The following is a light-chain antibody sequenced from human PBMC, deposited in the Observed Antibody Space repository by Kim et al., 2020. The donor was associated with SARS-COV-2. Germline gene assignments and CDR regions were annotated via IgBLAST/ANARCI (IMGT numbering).Light chain of an antibody. Sequence: DVVMTQSPLSLPVTLGQPASISCRSSRSLVYSDGKTYLSWFQQRPGQSPRRLLYKVSDRDPGVPDRFSGSGSGTDFTLKISRVEAEDVGVYYRMQSTHWPPFTFGPGTKVDIK. CDR3: MQSTHWPPFT. V-gene: IGKV2-30*01. J-gene: IGKJ3*01. CDR2: KVS. CDR1: RSLVYSDGKTY.